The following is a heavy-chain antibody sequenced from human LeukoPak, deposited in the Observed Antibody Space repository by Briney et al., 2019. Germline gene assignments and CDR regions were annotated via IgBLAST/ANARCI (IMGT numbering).Heavy chain of an antibody. CDR2: IYYSGST. J-gene: IGHJ4*02. V-gene: IGHV4-39*01. D-gene: IGHD3-3*01. Sequence: SETLSLTCTVSGGSISSSSYYWGWIRQPPGKGLERIGSIYYSGSTYYNPSLKSRVTISVDTSKNQFSLKLSSVTAADTAVYYCASLLNDFWSGYYIGYWGQGTLVTVSS. CDR3: ASLLNDFWSGYYIGY. CDR1: GGSISSSSYY.